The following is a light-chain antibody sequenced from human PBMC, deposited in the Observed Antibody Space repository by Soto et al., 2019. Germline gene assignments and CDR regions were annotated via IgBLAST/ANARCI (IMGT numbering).Light chain of an antibody. CDR1: QSVSSSY. CDR3: QQYGSSPRT. CDR2: DAS. Sequence: EIVLTQSPGTLSLSPGERATLSCRASQSVSSSYLAWYQQKPGQAPRLLIYDASSRPTGIPDRFSGSGSGTDFTLTISRLEPEDVAVYYCQQYGSSPRTFGQGTKVDI. V-gene: IGKV3-20*01. J-gene: IGKJ1*01.